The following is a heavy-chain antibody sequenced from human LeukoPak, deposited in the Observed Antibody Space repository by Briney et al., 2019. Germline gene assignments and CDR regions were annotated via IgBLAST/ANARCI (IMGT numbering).Heavy chain of an antibody. CDR2: IIPIFGTA. V-gene: IGHV1-69*13. D-gene: IGHD3-22*01. J-gene: IGHJ4*02. CDR3: ARDRDDSSGYFPS. CDR1: GGTFSSYA. Sequence: SVKVSCKASGGTFSSYAISWVRQAPGQGLEWMGGIIPIFGTASYAQKFQGRVTITADESTSTAYMELSSLRSEDTAVYYCARDRDDSSGYFPSWGQGTLVTVSS.